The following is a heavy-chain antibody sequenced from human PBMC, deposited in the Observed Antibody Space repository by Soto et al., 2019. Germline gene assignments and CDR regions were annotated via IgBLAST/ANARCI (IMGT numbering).Heavy chain of an antibody. V-gene: IGHV3-23*01. D-gene: IGHD6-13*01. CDR1: GFTFSSYA. CDR2: ISGSGGST. Sequence: GGSLRLSCAASGFTFSSYAMIWVRQAQGKGLEWVSAISGSGGSTYYADSVKGRFTISRDNSKNTLYLQMNSLRAEDTAVYYCAKFPLYSSLYYFDYWGQGTLVTVSS. CDR3: AKFPLYSSLYYFDY. J-gene: IGHJ4*02.